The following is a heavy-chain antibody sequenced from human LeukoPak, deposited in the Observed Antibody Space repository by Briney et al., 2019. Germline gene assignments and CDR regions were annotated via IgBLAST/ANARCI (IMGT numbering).Heavy chain of an antibody. D-gene: IGHD3-22*01. CDR1: GFTFSSYA. CDR3: AKAPYYYDSSGYYSASFDY. Sequence: PGGSLRLSCAASGFTFSSYAMSWVRQAPGKGLEWVSAISGSGGSTYYADSVKGRFTISRDNSKNTLYLQMNSLRAEDTAVYYCAKAPYYYDSSGYYSASFDYWGQGTLVTVSS. CDR2: ISGSGGST. V-gene: IGHV3-23*01. J-gene: IGHJ4*02.